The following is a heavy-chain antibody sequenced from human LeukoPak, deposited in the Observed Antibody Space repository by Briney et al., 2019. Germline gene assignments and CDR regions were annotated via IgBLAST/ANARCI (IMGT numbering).Heavy chain of an antibody. CDR1: GFTFSSYS. CDR2: ISSSSSYI. CDR3: ASDSRGSSSSGLDWFDP. D-gene: IGHD6-6*01. Sequence: TGGSLRLSCAASGFTFSSYSMNWVRQAPGKGLEWVSSISSSSSYIYYADSVKGRFTISRDNAKNSLYLQMNSLRAEDTAVYYCASDSRGSSSSGLDWFDPWGQGTLVTVSS. J-gene: IGHJ5*02. V-gene: IGHV3-21*01.